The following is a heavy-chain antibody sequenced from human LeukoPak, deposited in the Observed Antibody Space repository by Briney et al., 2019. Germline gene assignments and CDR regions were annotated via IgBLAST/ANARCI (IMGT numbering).Heavy chain of an antibody. CDR1: GGSFSGYY. J-gene: IGHJ4*02. Sequence: SETLSLTCAVYGGSFSGYYWSWIRQPPGKGLEWIGEINHSGSTNYNPSLKSRVTISVDTSKNQFSLKLSSVTAADTAVYYRASNRYDYVWGSYHPWYFDYWGQGTLVTVSS. CDR2: INHSGST. D-gene: IGHD3-16*02. CDR3: ASNRYDYVWGSYHPWYFDY. V-gene: IGHV4-34*01.